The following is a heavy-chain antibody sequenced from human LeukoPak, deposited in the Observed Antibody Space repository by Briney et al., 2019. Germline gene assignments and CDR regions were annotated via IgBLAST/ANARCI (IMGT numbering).Heavy chain of an antibody. D-gene: IGHD3-10*01. CDR3: ARDSAGNQYSSGNFDL. CDR2: LYAGGES. Sequence: GGSLRLSCAASGFTFNNYPMGWVRQAPGKGLEWVSVLYAGGESYYADSVLGRFTISRDNSNNTVFLEMNSLTADDTAVYFCARDSAGNQYSSGNFDLWGQGTLVTVSS. V-gene: IGHV3-23*03. CDR1: GFTFNNYP. J-gene: IGHJ4*02.